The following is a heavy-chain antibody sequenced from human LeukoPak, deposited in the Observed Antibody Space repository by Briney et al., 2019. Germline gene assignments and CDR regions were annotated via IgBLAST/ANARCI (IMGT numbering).Heavy chain of an antibody. V-gene: IGHV4-34*01. CDR1: GGSFSGYY. CDR3: ARRRQYYYYYYMDV. Sequence: PSETLSLTCAVYGGSFSGYYWSWIRQPPGKGLEWIGEINHSGSTNYNPSLKSRVTISVDTSKNQFSLKLSSVTAADTAVYYCARRRQYYYYYYMDVWGKGTTVTISS. J-gene: IGHJ6*03. CDR2: INHSGST.